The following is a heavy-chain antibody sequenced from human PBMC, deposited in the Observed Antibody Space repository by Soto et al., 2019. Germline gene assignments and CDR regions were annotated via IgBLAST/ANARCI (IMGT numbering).Heavy chain of an antibody. CDR3: ARDTGIAVAAFDY. CDR2: IIPIFGTA. CDR1: GYTFTGYY. V-gene: IGHV1-69*13. J-gene: IGHJ4*02. D-gene: IGHD6-19*01. Sequence: ASVKVSCKASGYTFTGYYMHWVRQAPGQGLEWMGGIIPIFGTANYAQKFQGRVTITADESTSTAYMELSSLRSEDTAVYYCARDTGIAVAAFDYWGQGTLVTVSS.